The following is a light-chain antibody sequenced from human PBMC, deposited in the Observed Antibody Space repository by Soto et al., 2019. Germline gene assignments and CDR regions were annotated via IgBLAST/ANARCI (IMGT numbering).Light chain of an antibody. CDR3: QHYNSFPYT. Sequence: DIQMTQSPSTLSASVGDRVTITCRASESISLWLAWFQQKPGKAPKLLIYKASTLASGVPSRFSGSGSGTEFTLPIRSLQPDDFAIYYCQHYNSFPYTFGQGTKV. V-gene: IGKV1-5*03. CDR2: KAS. CDR1: ESISLW. J-gene: IGKJ2*01.